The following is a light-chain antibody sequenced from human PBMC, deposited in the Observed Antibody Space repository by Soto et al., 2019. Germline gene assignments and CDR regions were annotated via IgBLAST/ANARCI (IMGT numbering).Light chain of an antibody. V-gene: IGKV3-11*01. CDR2: DAS. Sequence: EIVLTHSPVTLSLSPGDRSTLSCRASQSVSSYLAWYQQKPGQAPRLLIYDASNRATGIPARFSGSGSGTDFTLTISSLEPEDFAVYYCQQRSNWPPITFGRGTRLEIK. CDR1: QSVSSY. J-gene: IGKJ5*01. CDR3: QQRSNWPPIT.